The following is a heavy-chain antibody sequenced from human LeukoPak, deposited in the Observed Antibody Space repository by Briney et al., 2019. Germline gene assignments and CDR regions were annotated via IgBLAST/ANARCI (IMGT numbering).Heavy chain of an antibody. CDR2: IYYPGST. J-gene: IGHJ4*02. CDR1: GGSISSYY. V-gene: IGHV4-59*08. CDR3: ARRGFSNHYFDY. Sequence: AETLSLTCTLSGGSISSYYWNWIRQPPGKGLEWIGYIYYPGSTRYNPSLESRVTISIDTSRNQFSLRLTSVTAADTAAYYCARRGFSNHYFDYWGQGILVTVSS. D-gene: IGHD4-11*01.